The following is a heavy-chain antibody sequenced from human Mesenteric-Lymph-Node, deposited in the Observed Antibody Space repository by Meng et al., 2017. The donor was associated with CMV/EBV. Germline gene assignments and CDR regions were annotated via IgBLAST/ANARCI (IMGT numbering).Heavy chain of an antibody. CDR1: GLTFSSYS. CDR2: ISSSSSYI. Sequence: GGSLRLSCAASGLTFSSYSMNWVRQAPGEGLEWVSSISSSSSYIYYADSVKGRFTISRDNAKNSLYLQMNSLRAEDTAVYYCARERGYSYGAYYYYGMDVWGQGTTVTVSS. V-gene: IGHV3-21*01. D-gene: IGHD5-18*01. CDR3: ARERGYSYGAYYYYGMDV. J-gene: IGHJ6*02.